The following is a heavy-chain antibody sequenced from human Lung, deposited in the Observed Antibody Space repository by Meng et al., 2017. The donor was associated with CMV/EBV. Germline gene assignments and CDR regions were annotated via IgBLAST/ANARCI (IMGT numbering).Heavy chain of an antibody. V-gene: IGHV6-1*01. CDR1: GDTVSSNSAA. D-gene: IGHD4-23*01. CDR3: ARGINGGCGD. CDR2: TYYRSKWYH. J-gene: IGHJ4*02. Sequence: QVQLQQSGPGLVKPSQTLSLTCAIAGDTVSSNSAAWHWIRQSPSRGLEWLGRTYYRSKWYHEYAVSVKSRITISPDTPKNQFSLQLNSMTPEDTAVYYCARGINGGCGDWGQGTLVTVSS.